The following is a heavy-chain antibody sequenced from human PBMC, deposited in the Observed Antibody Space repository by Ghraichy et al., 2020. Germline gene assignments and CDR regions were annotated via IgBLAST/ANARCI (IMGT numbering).Heavy chain of an antibody. CDR3: AMGLGPGQLERRPFDY. J-gene: IGHJ4*02. Sequence: ASVKVSCKVSEYTLSELSMYWVRQAPGKGLEWMGGFDPEDGETIYAQKFQGRVTMTEDTSTDTTYMELSSLRSEDTAVYYCAMGLGPGQLERRPFDYWGQGTLVTVSS. CDR1: EYTLSELS. V-gene: IGHV1-24*01. CDR2: FDPEDGET. D-gene: IGHD1-1*01.